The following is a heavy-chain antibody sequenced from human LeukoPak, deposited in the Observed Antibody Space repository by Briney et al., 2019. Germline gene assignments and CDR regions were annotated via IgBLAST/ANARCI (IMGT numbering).Heavy chain of an antibody. V-gene: IGHV1-8*01. Sequence: ASVKVSCKASGYTFTSYDINWVRQATGQGLEWMGWMNPNIGNTGYAQKFQGRVTMTRNTSISTAYMELSSLRSEDTAVYYCARVRQLLWFGELTYYYGMDVWGQGTTVTVSS. D-gene: IGHD3-10*01. CDR3: ARVRQLLWFGELTYYYGMDV. CDR1: GYTFTSYD. J-gene: IGHJ6*02. CDR2: MNPNIGNT.